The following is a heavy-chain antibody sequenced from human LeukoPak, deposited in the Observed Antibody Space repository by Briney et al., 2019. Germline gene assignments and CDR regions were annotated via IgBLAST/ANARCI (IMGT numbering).Heavy chain of an antibody. D-gene: IGHD6-19*01. V-gene: IGHV1-2*02. Sequence: ASVKVSCKASGYTFTDYYIHWVRQAPGQGLEWMGWINPNSGGTNYAQRFQGRVTMTRDTSISTLYMELSRLRSDDTALYYCARAGWYELPRYAFDIWGQGTMVTISS. J-gene: IGHJ3*02. CDR1: GYTFTDYY. CDR2: INPNSGGT. CDR3: ARAGWYELPRYAFDI.